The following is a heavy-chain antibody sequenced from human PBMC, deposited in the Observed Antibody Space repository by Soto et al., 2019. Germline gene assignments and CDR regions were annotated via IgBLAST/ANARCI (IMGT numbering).Heavy chain of an antibody. CDR1: GFTFSSYS. D-gene: IGHD5-18*01. J-gene: IGHJ4*02. V-gene: IGHV3-48*02. CDR2: ISSSSSTI. CDR3: ARLKAYSEDDETYFDY. Sequence: EVQLVESGGGLVQPGGSLRLSCAASGFTFSSYSMNWVRQAPGKGPEWVSYISSSSSTIYYADSVKGRFTISRDNAKNSLYLQMNSLRDEDTAVYYCARLKAYSEDDETYFDYWGQGTLVTVSS.